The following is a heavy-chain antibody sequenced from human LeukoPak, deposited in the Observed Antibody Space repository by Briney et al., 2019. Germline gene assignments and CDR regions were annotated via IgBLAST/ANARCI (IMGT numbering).Heavy chain of an antibody. D-gene: IGHD2-2*01. CDR1: GGSISSYY. CDR3: AREVVVPAAIDWGFDP. V-gene: IGHV4-4*07. J-gene: IGHJ5*02. Sequence: ASETLSLTCTVSGGSISSYYWSWIRQPAGKGLEWIGRIYTSGSTNYNPSLKSRVTMSVDTSKNQFSLKLSSVTAADTAVYYCAREVVVPAAIDWGFDPWGQGTLVAVSS. CDR2: IYTSGST.